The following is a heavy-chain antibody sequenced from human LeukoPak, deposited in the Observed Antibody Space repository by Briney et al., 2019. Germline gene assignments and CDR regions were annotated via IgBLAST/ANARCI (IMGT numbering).Heavy chain of an antibody. CDR2: ISGSGGST. V-gene: IGHV3-23*01. D-gene: IGHD6-6*01. CDR1: GFTFSSHA. CDR3: AKPPGMTIAAYFDY. Sequence: PGGSLRLSCAASGFTFSSHAMSWVRQAPGKGLEWVSAISGSGGSTYYADSVKGRFTISRDNSKNTLYLQMNSLRAEDTAVYYCAKPPGMTIAAYFDYWGQGTLVTVSS. J-gene: IGHJ4*02.